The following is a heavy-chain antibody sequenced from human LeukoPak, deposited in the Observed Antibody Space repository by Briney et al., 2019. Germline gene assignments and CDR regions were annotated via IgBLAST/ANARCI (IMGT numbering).Heavy chain of an antibody. D-gene: IGHD5-18*01. CDR1: AYTFTSYY. J-gene: IGHJ4*02. V-gene: IGHV1-46*01. CDR2: INPSGGST. Sequence: GASVKVSCKASAYTFTSYYIHWVRQAPGQGLEWMGLINPSGGSTTYAQKFQGRVTMTRDTSTSTVYMELSSLRSEDTAAYYCARTSLGYSPDYWRQGTLVSVSS. CDR3: ARTSLGYSPDY.